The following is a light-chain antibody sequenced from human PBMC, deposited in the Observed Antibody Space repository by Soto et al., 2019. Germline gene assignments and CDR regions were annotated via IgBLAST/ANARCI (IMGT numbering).Light chain of an antibody. Sequence: DIQMTQSPSPLSASVGDRVTVTCRASQSISRYLNWYQQKPGNAPKLLIYAASNLQSGVPSRFSGSGSGPDFTLTISSLHPEDFATYFCQQSHPPPLTVGGGTKVEIK. V-gene: IGKV1-39*01. CDR1: QSISRY. J-gene: IGKJ4*01. CDR2: AAS. CDR3: QQSHPPPLT.